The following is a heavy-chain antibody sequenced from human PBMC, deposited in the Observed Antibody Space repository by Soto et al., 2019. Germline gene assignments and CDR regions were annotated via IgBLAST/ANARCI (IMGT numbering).Heavy chain of an antibody. CDR3: ARSRGSSLDY. CDR1: GGSIRSYY. D-gene: IGHD6-13*01. Sequence: SETLSLTCTVSGGSIRSYYWSWIRQPPGEGLEWIGYIYYSGSTNYNPSLKSRATISVDPSKNQFSLKLSSVIAEDTAVYYCARSRGSSLDYWGQGTLVTVSS. CDR2: IYYSGST. J-gene: IGHJ4*02. V-gene: IGHV4-59*01.